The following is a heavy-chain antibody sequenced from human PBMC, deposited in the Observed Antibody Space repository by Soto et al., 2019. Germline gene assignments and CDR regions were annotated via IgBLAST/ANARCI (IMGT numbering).Heavy chain of an antibody. D-gene: IGHD1-1*01. CDR1: GFAFSSYE. J-gene: IGHJ6*02. CDR3: ARGIDDNASFGMDV. CDR2: ISSSGSTI. Sequence: PGGSLRLSCAASGFAFSSYEMNWVRQAPGKGLEWVSYISSSGSTIYYADSVKGRFTISRDNAKKSVYLQMNSLRVEDTAVYYCARGIDDNASFGMDVWGQGTTGTVS. V-gene: IGHV3-48*03.